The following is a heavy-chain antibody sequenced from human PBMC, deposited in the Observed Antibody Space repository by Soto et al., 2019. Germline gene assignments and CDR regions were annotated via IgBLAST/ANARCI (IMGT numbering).Heavy chain of an antibody. V-gene: IGHV1-46*01. D-gene: IGHD2-15*01. CDR2: IDRSGGST. CDR3: ARGVSMVVVPDAFDI. CDR1: GYTFTTFH. J-gene: IGHJ3*02. Sequence: GASVKVSCKASGYTFTTFHMHWVRQAPGQGLEWMGVIDRSGGSTSSAQKFQGRVTMTRDTSTSTVYMELSSLRSEGTAVYYCARGVSMVVVPDAFDIWGQGKMVTVSS.